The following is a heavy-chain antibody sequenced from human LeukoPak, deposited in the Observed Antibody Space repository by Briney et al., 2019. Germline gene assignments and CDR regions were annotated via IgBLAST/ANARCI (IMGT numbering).Heavy chain of an antibody. CDR2: INPSGGTT. Sequence: ASVKVSCKASGYTFTGYHMHWVRQAPGQGLEWMGIINPSGGTTNYAQKFRGRVTMTRDMSTSTVYMELSSLRSDDTAVHYCARDLKRGYSSGRYSWGTGSSNDYWGQGTLVTVSS. D-gene: IGHD6-19*01. CDR3: ARDLKRGYSSGRYSWGTGSSNDY. J-gene: IGHJ4*02. V-gene: IGHV1-46*01. CDR1: GYTFTGYH.